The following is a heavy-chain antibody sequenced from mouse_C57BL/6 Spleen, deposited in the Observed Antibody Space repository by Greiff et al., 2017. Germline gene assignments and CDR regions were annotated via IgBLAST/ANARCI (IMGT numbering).Heavy chain of an antibody. D-gene: IGHD2-1*01. CDR3: ARRNGNYPPFDY. CDR1: GYAFSSSW. V-gene: IGHV1-82*01. Sequence: VQLKQSGPELVKPGASVKISCKASGYAFSSSWMNWVKQRPGKGLEWIGRIYPGDGDTNYNGKFKGKATLTADKSSSTAYMQLSSLTSEDSAVYFCARRNGNYPPFDYWGQGTTLTVSS. CDR2: IYPGDGDT. J-gene: IGHJ2*01.